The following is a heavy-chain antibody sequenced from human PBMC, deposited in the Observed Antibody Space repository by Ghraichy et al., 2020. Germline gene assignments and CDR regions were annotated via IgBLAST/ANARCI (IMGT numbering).Heavy chain of an antibody. D-gene: IGHD4-17*01. V-gene: IGHV4-34*01. CDR2: INHSGST. J-gene: IGHJ6*03. Sequence: GSLSLTCAVYGGSFSGYYWSWIRQPPGKGLEWIGEINHSGSTNYNPSLKSRVTISVDTSKNQFSLKLSSVTAADTAVYYCARGAMGSGGDYGRDDYYYYYMDVWGKGTTVTVSS. CDR1: GGSFSGYY. CDR3: ARGAMGSGGDYGRDDYYYYYMDV.